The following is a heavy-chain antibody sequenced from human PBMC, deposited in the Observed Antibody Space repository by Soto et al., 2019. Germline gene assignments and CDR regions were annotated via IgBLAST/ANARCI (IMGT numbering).Heavy chain of an antibody. V-gene: IGHV3-74*01. J-gene: IGHJ6*02. CDR3: ARDQYCSGGSCYEDYYYYGMDV. CDR2: INSDGSST. Sequence: PGGSLRLSCAASGFTFSSYWMHWVRQAPGKGLVWVSRINSDGSSTSYADSVKGRFTISRDNAKNTLYLQMNSLRAEDTAVYYCARDQYCSGGSCYEDYYYYGMDVWGQGTTVTVS. CDR1: GFTFSSYW. D-gene: IGHD2-15*01.